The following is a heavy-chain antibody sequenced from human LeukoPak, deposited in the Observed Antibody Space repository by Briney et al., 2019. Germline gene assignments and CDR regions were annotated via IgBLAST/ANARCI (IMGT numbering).Heavy chain of an antibody. CDR1: GGSISSGSYY. CDR3: ARNDYDSSGYYSGY. CDR2: IYTSGST. V-gene: IGHV4-61*02. J-gene: IGHJ4*02. D-gene: IGHD3-22*01. Sequence: SETLSLTCTVSGGSISSGSYYWSWIRQPAGKGLEWIGRIYTSGSTNYNPSLKSRVTISVDTSKNQFSLKLSSVTAADTAVYYCARNDYDSSGYYSGYWGQGTLVTVSS.